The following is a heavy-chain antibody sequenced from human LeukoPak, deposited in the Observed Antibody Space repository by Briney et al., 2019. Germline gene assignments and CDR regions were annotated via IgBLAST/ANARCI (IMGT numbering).Heavy chain of an antibody. CDR3: ARAPSRRYTYGYGDL. J-gene: IGHJ5*02. CDR2: ISEDGSEE. D-gene: IGHD5-18*01. CDR1: GFTFSAYW. V-gene: IGHV3-7*01. Sequence: GGSLRLSCAASGFTFSAYWMSWFRQAPGKGLEWVAIISEDGSEEYYVPSVKGRFTISRDNARNSVYLQMNSLRAEDTSVYYCARAPSRRYTYGYGDLWGQGILVTVSS.